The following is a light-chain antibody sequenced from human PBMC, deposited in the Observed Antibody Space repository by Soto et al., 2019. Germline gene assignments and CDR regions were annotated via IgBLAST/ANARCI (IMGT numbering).Light chain of an antibody. CDR2: AAS. CDR1: HSISTF. CDR3: QHSYTTPRT. Sequence: DIQMTQSPSSLSASVGDRVSVTCRASHSISTFLNWYQQRPGEAPKLLIYAASSLQSGVLSRFSGSGSGAYFTLTIGSLQPEEFATYYCQHSYTTPRTFVQGNPV. V-gene: IGKV1-39*01. J-gene: IGKJ1*01.